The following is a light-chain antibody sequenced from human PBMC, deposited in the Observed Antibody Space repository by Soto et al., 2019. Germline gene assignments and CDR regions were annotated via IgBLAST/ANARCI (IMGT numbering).Light chain of an antibody. CDR2: AAS. CDR3: QKFTRAPFT. V-gene: IGKV1-27*01. J-gene: IGKJ4*01. Sequence: DIQMTQSPSSLSASVGDRVTITCRPSQGISNHLAWYQQKPGKLPKLLIYAASILQSGVPSRFSGSGSGTDFTLTISSLQPEDVAIYYCQKFTRAPFTFGGGTKVEI. CDR1: QGISNH.